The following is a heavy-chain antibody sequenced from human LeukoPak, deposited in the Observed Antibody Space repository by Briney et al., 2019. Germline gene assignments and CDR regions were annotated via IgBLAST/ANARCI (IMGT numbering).Heavy chain of an antibody. CDR1: RGSLTTYS. CDR2: LSGSGDT. V-gene: IGHV4-4*07. D-gene: IGHD3-16*01. J-gene: IGHJ3*02. CDR3: ARDLTLTVAFDI. Sequence: SETLSLTCTVSRGSLTTYSWSWVRQPAGKGLEWIGRLSGSGDTNFNPSLKTRVTMSADESKNQFSLHLRSVTAADTAVYFCARDLTLTVAFDIWGQGTVVTVSS.